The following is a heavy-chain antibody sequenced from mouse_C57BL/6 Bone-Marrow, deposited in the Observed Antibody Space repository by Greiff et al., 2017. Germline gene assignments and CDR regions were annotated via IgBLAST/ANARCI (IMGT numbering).Heavy chain of an antibody. D-gene: IGHD2-3*01. CDR1: GYTFTDYN. J-gene: IGHJ2*01. CDR2: INPNNGGT. CDR3: ARSSDGYYPYFDY. V-gene: IGHV1-18*01. Sequence: EVQLQQSGPELVKPGASVKIPCKASGYTFTDYNMDWVKQSHGKSLEWIGDINPNNGGTIYNQKFKGKATLTVDKSSSTAYMELRSLTSEDTAVYYCARSSDGYYPYFDYWGQGTTLTVSS.